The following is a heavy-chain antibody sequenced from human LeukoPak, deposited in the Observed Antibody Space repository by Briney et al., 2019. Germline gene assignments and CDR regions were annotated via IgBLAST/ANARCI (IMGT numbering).Heavy chain of an antibody. D-gene: IGHD6-19*01. Sequence: ASVKVSCKASGYSFSTYGVAWVRQAPGQGLEWMGWISGYNGNTGYVQKFQDRVAMTTDTSTTTAYMELRSLRSDDTAVYYCARDKDLRAVAGTFGYWGQGTQVTVSS. CDR2: ISGYNGNT. J-gene: IGHJ4*02. V-gene: IGHV1-18*01. CDR3: ARDKDLRAVAGTFGY. CDR1: GYSFSTYG.